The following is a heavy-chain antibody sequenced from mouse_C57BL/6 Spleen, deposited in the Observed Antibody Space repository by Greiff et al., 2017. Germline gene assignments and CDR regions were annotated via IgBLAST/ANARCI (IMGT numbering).Heavy chain of an antibody. V-gene: IGHV1-18*01. CDR1: GYTFTDYN. CDR2: INPNNGGT. D-gene: IGHD2-2*01. CDR3: ARRGVTMVTYYAMDD. J-gene: IGHJ4*01. Sequence: VQLQQPGPELVKPGASVKIPCKASGYTFTDYNLDWVKQSHGKSLEWIGDINPNNGGTNYNQKFQGQATLTVDKSSSTAYMELRSLTSEDTAFYNCARRGVTMVTYYAMDDGGQGTSVTVSS.